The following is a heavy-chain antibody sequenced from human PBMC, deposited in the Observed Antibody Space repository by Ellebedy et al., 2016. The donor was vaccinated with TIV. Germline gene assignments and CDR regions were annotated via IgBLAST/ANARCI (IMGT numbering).Heavy chain of an antibody. Sequence: MPSETLSLTCAVYGGSFSGYYWSWIRQPPGKGLEWIGEINHSGSTNYNPSLKSRVTISVDTSKNQFSLKLSSVTAADTAVYYCARGEEELDVWGQGTTVTVSS. CDR2: INHSGST. V-gene: IGHV4-34*01. CDR1: GGSFSGYY. CDR3: ARGEEELDV. J-gene: IGHJ6*02.